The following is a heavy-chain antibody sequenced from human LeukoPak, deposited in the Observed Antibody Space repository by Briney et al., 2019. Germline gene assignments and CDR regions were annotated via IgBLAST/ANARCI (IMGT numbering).Heavy chain of an antibody. D-gene: IGHD2-2*01. Sequence: PGGSLRLSCAASGFTFSSYSMNWVRQAPGKGLEWVSSISSSSSYIYYADSVKGRFTISRDNAKNSLYLQMNSLRAEDTAVYYCARDGEDEDIVVVPAAIYVYWGQGTLVTVSS. V-gene: IGHV3-21*01. CDR3: ARDGEDEDIVVVPAAIYVY. CDR1: GFTFSSYS. CDR2: ISSSSSYI. J-gene: IGHJ4*02.